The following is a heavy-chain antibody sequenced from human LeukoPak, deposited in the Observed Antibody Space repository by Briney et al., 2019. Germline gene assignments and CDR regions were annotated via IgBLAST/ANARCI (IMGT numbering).Heavy chain of an antibody. CDR1: GGSISSSSYY. D-gene: IGHD6-13*01. Sequence: SETLSLTCTVSGGSISSSSYYWGWIRQPRGKGLEWIGRIYYSGSTSYNPSLKSRVTISVDTSKTQFSLKLSSVTAADTAVYYCASRRGEQQLLENYWGQGTLVTVSA. V-gene: IGHV4-39*01. CDR2: IYYSGST. CDR3: ASRRGEQQLLENY. J-gene: IGHJ4*02.